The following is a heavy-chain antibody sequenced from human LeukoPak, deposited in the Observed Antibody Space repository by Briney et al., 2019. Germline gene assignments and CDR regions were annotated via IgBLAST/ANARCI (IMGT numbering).Heavy chain of an antibody. J-gene: IGHJ4*02. CDR2: ISYSGTT. V-gene: IGHV4-59*01. CDR3: ASLVRCSSGWIDY. Sequence: SETLSLTCIVSGGSISSYYWSWIRQPPGKGLEWIGSISYSGTTNYNPSLKSRVTISVDTSKNQFSLKLSSVTAADTAVYYCASLVRCSSGWIDYWGQGTLVTVSS. D-gene: IGHD6-19*01. CDR1: GGSISSYY.